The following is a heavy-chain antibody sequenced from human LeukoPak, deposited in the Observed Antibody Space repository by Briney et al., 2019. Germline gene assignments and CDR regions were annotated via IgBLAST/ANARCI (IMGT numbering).Heavy chain of an antibody. J-gene: IGHJ6*03. V-gene: IGHV4-59*01. D-gene: IGHD3-10*01. CDR3: ARTVSTMGSGSYYYYYYYMDV. Sequence: SETLSLTCTVSGGSISSYYWSWIRQPPGKGLEWIGYIYYSGSTNYNPSLKTRVTISVDTSKNQFSLKLSSVTAADTAVYYCARTVSTMGSGSYYYYYYYMDVWGKGTTVTVSS. CDR1: GGSISSYY. CDR2: IYYSGST.